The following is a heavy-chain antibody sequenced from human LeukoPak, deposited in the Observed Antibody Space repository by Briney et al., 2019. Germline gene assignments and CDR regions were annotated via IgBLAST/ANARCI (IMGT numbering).Heavy chain of an antibody. CDR2: IRSKANSYAT. CDR1: GFNFSGSA. J-gene: IGHJ4*02. Sequence: GALRLSCAASGFNFSGSAMQWVRQASGKGLEWVGRIRSKANSYATAYAASVKGRFTISRDDSKNTLYLQMNSLKTEDTAVYYCTTVGSVLRYFDWLNTPLDYWGQGTLVTVSS. D-gene: IGHD3-9*01. CDR3: TTVGSVLRYFDWLNTPLDY. V-gene: IGHV3-73*01.